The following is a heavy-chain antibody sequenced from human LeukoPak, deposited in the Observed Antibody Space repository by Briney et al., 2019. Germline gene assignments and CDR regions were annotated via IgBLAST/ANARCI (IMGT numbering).Heavy chain of an antibody. CDR1: GGSISSYY. CDR2: IYYSGST. CDR3: AMARGATFDY. Sequence: PSETLSLTCTVSGGSISSYYWSWIRQPPGKGLEWIGYIYYSGSTNYNPSLKSRVTISVDTSKNQFSLKLSSVTAADTAVYYCAMARGATFDYWGQGTLVTVSS. J-gene: IGHJ4*02. D-gene: IGHD3-10*01. V-gene: IGHV4-59*08.